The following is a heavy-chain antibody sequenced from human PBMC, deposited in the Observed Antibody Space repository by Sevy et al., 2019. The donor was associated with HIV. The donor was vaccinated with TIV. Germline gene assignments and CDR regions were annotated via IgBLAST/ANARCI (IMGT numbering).Heavy chain of an antibody. Sequence: GGSLRLSCAASGFTFSSYWMSWVRQAPGKGLEWVANIKQDGSEKDYVDSVKGRFTISRDNAKNSLYLQMNSLRAEDTAVYYCARRSRGGWYHYYYGMDVWGQGTTVTVSS. J-gene: IGHJ6*02. V-gene: IGHV3-7*01. D-gene: IGHD6-19*01. CDR3: ARRSRGGWYHYYYGMDV. CDR1: GFTFSSYW. CDR2: IKQDGSEK.